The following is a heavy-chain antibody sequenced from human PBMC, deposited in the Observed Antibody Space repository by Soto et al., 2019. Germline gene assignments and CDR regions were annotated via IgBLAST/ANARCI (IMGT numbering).Heavy chain of an antibody. J-gene: IGHJ3*02. Sequence: QVQLVESGGGVVQPGRSLRLSCAASGFSFSLYSMQWVRQSPGKGLEWVAGIAYDGTGETYAVSVQGRFIISRENSKNTLSLQVNSLRTEDTALYYCAKVHCLTTTGGWSDAFDTWGQVALVSVSS. CDR3: AKVHCLTTTGGWSDAFDT. CDR1: GFSFSLYS. V-gene: IGHV3-30*18. D-gene: IGHD3-22*01. CDR2: IAYDGTGE.